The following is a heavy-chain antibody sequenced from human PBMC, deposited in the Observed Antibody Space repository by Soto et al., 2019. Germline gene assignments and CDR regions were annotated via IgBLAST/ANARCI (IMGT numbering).Heavy chain of an antibody. V-gene: IGHV4-59*08. CDR2: IYYSGST. CDR1: GGSISSYY. Sequence: PSETLSLTCTVSGGSISSYYWSWIRQPPGKGLEWIGYIYYSGSTNYNPSLKSRVTISVDTSKNQFSLKLSSVTAADTAVYYCASRARGSSIPFQSTLDYYYYYMGVWGKGSPVTVSS. CDR3: ASRARGSSIPFQSTLDYYYYYMGV. D-gene: IGHD6-13*01. J-gene: IGHJ6*03.